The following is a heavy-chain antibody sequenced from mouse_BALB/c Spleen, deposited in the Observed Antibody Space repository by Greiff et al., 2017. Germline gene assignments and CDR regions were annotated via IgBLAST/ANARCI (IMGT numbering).Heavy chain of an antibody. CDR3: ARDQGYGYPLYYYAMDY. Sequence: QVQLQQSGPGLVAPSQSLSITCTVSGFSLTSYGVHWVRQPPGKGLEWLGVIWAGGSTNYNSALMSRLSISKDNSKSQVFLKMNSLQTDDTAMYYCARDQGYGYPLYYYAMDYWGQGTSVTVSS. V-gene: IGHV2-9*02. CDR1: GFSLTSYG. D-gene: IGHD1-2*01. J-gene: IGHJ4*01. CDR2: IWAGGST.